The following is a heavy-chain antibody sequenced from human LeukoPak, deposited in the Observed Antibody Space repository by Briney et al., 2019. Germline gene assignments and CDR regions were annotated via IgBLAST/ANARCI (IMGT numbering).Heavy chain of an antibody. Sequence: PSETLSLTCAVYGGSFSGYYWTWIRQPPGKGLEWIGEINHTGSTKYNPSLKSRVTISVDTSKNQFSLKLSSVTAADTAVYYCARVPYYYDSSGYSFDYWGQGTLVTVSS. D-gene: IGHD3-22*01. CDR1: GGSFSGYY. J-gene: IGHJ4*02. CDR3: ARVPYYYDSSGYSFDY. V-gene: IGHV4-34*01. CDR2: INHTGST.